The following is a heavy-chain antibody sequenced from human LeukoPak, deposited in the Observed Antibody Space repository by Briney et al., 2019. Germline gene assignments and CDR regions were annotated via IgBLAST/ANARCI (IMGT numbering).Heavy chain of an antibody. CDR1: GGSFSGSY. CDR3: ARRGRSSRNYYYYYMDV. Sequence: SETLSLTCAVYGGSFSGSYWSWIRQPPGKGLEWIGEINHSGSTNYNPSLKSRVTISVDTSKNQFSLKLSSVTAADTAVYYCARRGRSSRNYYYYYMDVWGKGTTVTVSS. CDR2: INHSGST. J-gene: IGHJ6*03. V-gene: IGHV4-34*01. D-gene: IGHD6-13*01.